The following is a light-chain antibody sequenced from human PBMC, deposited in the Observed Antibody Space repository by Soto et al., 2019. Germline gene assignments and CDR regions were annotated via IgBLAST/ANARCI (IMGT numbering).Light chain of an antibody. CDR1: QGISSY. CDR2: AAS. V-gene: IGKV1-9*01. Sequence: DIRLTQSPSFLSASVGDRVTITCRASQGISSYLAWYQQKPGKAPKLLIYAASTLHSGVPSRFSGGGSGTEFALTISSLQPEDFATYYCQHLITYPLTFGGGTEVEIK. CDR3: QHLITYPLT. J-gene: IGKJ4*01.